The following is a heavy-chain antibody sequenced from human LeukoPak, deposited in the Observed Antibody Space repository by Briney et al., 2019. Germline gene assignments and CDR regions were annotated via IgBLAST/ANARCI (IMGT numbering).Heavy chain of an antibody. Sequence: GGSLRLSCAASGFTFSSYWMSWVRQAPGKGLEWVANIKQDGSEKYSVHSVKGRFTISRDNAKNSLYMQMNSLRAEDTAVYYCARVMSASVWRSYGSYYYYYYMDIWGKGTTVTVSS. J-gene: IGHJ6*03. CDR1: GFTFSSYW. D-gene: IGHD3-16*01. V-gene: IGHV3-7*01. CDR2: IKQDGSEK. CDR3: ARVMSASVWRSYGSYYYYYYMDI.